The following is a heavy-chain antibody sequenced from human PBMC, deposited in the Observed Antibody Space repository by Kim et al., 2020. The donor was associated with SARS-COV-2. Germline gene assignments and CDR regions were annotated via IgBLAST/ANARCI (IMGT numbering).Heavy chain of an antibody. V-gene: IGHV4-39*07. D-gene: IGHD3-22*01. Sequence: NPSLKSRVTIAVDTSKNRFSLKLSSVTAADTAVYYCAGGGYYFKVSWFDPWGQGTLVTVSS. CDR3: AGGGYYFKVSWFDP. J-gene: IGHJ5*02.